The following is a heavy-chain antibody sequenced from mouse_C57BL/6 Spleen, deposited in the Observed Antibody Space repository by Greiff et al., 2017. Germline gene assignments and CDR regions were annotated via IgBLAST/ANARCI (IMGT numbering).Heavy chain of an antibody. CDR1: GYAFSSSW. Sequence: QVQLQQSGPELVKPGASVKISCKASGYAFSSSWMNWVKQRPGKGLEWIGRIYPGDGDTNYNGKFKGKATLTADKSSSTAYMQLSSLTSEDSAVYFCARCADGFAYWGHGTLVTVSA. J-gene: IGHJ3*01. V-gene: IGHV1-82*01. CDR2: IYPGDGDT. CDR3: ARCADGFAY.